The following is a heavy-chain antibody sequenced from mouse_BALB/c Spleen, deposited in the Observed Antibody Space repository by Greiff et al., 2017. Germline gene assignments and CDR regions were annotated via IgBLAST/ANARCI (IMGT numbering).Heavy chain of an antibody. CDR2: INPSNGGT. CDR1: GYTFTSYY. V-gene: IGHV1S81*02. CDR3: TCTMITTDGAWFAY. D-gene: IGHD2-4*01. Sequence: QVQLQQSGAELVKPGASVKLSCKASGYTFTSYYMYWVKQRPGQGLEWIGEINPSNGGTNFNEKFKSKATLTVDKSSSTAYMQLSSLTSEDSAVYYGTCTMITTDGAWFAYWGQGTLVTVSA. J-gene: IGHJ3*01.